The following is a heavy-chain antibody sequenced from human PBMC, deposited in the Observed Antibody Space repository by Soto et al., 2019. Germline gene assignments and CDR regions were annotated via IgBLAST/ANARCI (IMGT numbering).Heavy chain of an antibody. CDR1: GGSVNNYY. V-gene: IGHV4-59*02. J-gene: IGHJ5*02. CDR3: ARDSSDSWYSPMDP. CDR2: IYYTGRT. D-gene: IGHD3-22*01. Sequence: SETLSLTCTVSGGSVNNYYWSWVRQPPGKGLEWIGYIYYTGRTNYNPSLESRVTVSVDTSKNQLSLKLTSVTPADTAVYYCARDSSDSWYSPMDPWGQGILVTVSS.